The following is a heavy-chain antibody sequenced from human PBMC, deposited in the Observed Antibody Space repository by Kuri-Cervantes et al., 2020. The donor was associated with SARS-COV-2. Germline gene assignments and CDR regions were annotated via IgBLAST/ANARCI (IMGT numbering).Heavy chain of an antibody. Sequence: ASVKVSCKASGYTFTSYGISWVRQAPGQGLEWMGWISAYNGNTNYAQKLQGRVTMTTDASTSTAYMELRSLRSDDTAVYYCARAQPVVVAAIPYYYYGMDVWGQGTTVTASS. CDR3: ARAQPVVVAAIPYYYYGMDV. CDR1: GYTFTSYG. D-gene: IGHD2-15*01. J-gene: IGHJ6*02. V-gene: IGHV1-18*01. CDR2: ISAYNGNT.